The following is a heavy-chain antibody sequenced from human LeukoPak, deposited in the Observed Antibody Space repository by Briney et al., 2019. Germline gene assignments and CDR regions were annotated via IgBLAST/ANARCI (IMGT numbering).Heavy chain of an antibody. CDR2: IKSKTDGGTT. V-gene: IGHV3-15*01. CDR1: GFTFSSYE. J-gene: IGHJ4*02. CDR3: TTDPTPYDYVWGSYRFWYFDY. Sequence: KTGGSLRLSCAASGFTFSSYEMNWVRQAPGKGLEWVGRIKSKTDGGTTDYAAPVKGRFTISRDDSKNTLYLQMNSLKTEDTAVYYCTTDPTPYDYVWGSYRFWYFDYWGQGTLVTVSS. D-gene: IGHD3-16*02.